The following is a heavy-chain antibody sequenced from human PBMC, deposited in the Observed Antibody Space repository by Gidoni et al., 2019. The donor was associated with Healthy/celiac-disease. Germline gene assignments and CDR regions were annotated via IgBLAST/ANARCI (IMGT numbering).Heavy chain of an antibody. V-gene: IGHV1-2*02. CDR1: GYTFTGYP. Sequence: QVQLVQSGAEVKKPGASVKVSRKASGYTFTGYPMHCVRQAPGQGLEWMGWINPNSGGTNYAQKFQGRVTMTRDTSISTAYMELSRLGSDDTAVYYCASKGGYGDYGPDDYWYYYGMDVWGQGTTVTVSS. CDR3: ASKGGYGDYGPDDYWYYYGMDV. D-gene: IGHD4-17*01. J-gene: IGHJ6*02. CDR2: INPNSGGT.